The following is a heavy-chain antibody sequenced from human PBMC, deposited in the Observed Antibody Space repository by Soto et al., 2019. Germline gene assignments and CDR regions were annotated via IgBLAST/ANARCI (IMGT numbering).Heavy chain of an antibody. Sequence: GGSLRLSCAASGFTFSNAWMNWVRQAPGKGLEWVGRIKSKTDGGTTDYAAPVKGRFTISRDDSKNTLYLQMNSLKTEDTAVYYCTSPSGWYGATMEDYWGQGTLVTVSS. V-gene: IGHV3-15*07. CDR3: TSPSGWYGATMEDY. CDR2: IKSKTDGGTT. J-gene: IGHJ4*02. D-gene: IGHD6-19*01. CDR1: GFTFSNAW.